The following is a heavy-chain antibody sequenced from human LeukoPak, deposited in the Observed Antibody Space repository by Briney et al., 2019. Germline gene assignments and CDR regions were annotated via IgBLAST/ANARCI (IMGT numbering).Heavy chain of an antibody. CDR2: ISYDGSNK. CDR1: GFTFSSYA. Sequence: GGSLRLSCAASGFTFSSYAMHWVRQAPGKGLEWVAVISYDGSNKYYADSVKGRFTISRDNSKNTLYLQMNSLRAEDTAVYYCARDYSSSSRYFDYWGQGPLVTVSS. J-gene: IGHJ4*02. CDR3: ARDYSSSSRYFDY. V-gene: IGHV3-30*04. D-gene: IGHD6-6*01.